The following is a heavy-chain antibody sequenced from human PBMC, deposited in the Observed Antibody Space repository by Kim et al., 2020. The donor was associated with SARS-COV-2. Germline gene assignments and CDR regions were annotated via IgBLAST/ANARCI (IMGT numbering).Heavy chain of an antibody. CDR1: GGSFSGYY. D-gene: IGHD2-21*01. CDR3: TRGSPDIVEVSGVPLGGNYYMDV. CDR2: INHSGNT. J-gene: IGHJ6*03. V-gene: IGHV4-34*01. Sequence: SETLSLTCAVYGGSFSGYYWSWLRQPPGQGLEWIGQINHSGNTNYNSSLKTRVTISRDTSKKQFSLKLSSVTAADTAVYYCTRGSPDIVEVSGVPLGGNYYMDVWGKGTTVTVSS.